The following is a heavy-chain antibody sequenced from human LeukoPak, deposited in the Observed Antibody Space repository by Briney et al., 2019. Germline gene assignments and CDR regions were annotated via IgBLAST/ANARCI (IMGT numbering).Heavy chain of an antibody. V-gene: IGHV1-69*05. CDR1: GGTFSSYA. D-gene: IGHD3-3*01. CDR3: ARASNYDFWSGYYPIDY. CDR2: IIPIFGTA. J-gene: IGHJ4*02. Sequence: SVKVSCKASGGTFSSYAISWVRQAPGQGLEWMGGIIPIFGTANYAQKFQGRVTITRDTSASTAYMELSSLRSEDTAVYYCARASNYDFWSGYYPIDYWGQGTLVTVSS.